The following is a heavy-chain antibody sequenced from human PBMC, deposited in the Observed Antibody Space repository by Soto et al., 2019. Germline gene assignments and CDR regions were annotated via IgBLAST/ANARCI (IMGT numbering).Heavy chain of an antibody. D-gene: IGHD3-16*01. V-gene: IGHV4-31*03. Sequence: LTCTVSGGSISSGGYYWSWIRQHPGKGLEWIGYIYYSGSTYYNPSLKSRVTISVDTSKNQFSLKLSSVTAADTAVYYCARPQLDTRGGDAFDIWGQGTMVTVSS. CDR2: IYYSGST. CDR3: ARPQLDTRGGDAFDI. CDR1: GGSISSGGYY. J-gene: IGHJ3*02.